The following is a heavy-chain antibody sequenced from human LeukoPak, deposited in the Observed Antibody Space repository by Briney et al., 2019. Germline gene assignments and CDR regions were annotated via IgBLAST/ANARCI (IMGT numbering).Heavy chain of an antibody. CDR1: GFTFDDYT. J-gene: IGHJ4*02. D-gene: IGHD2-21*02. V-gene: IGHV3-43*01. Sequence: GGSLRLSCAASGFTFDDYTMHWVRRPPGKGLEWVALVSWDGGTAYYADSVQGRFTISRDNSKNSLYLQMNSLRIEDTAFYYCTKESDSYFDYWGQGTLVTVSS. CDR2: VSWDGGTA. CDR3: TKESDSYFDY.